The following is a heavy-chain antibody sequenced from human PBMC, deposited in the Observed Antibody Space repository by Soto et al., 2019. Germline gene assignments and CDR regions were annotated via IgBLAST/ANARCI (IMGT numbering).Heavy chain of an antibody. J-gene: IGHJ6*02. V-gene: IGHV4-4*02. Sequence: QVQLQESGPGLVKPSGTLSLTCAVSGGSISSSNWWSGVRQPPGKGLEWIGEIYHSGSTNYNPSLKSRVTIAVDKSKNQFSLKLSSVTAADTAVYYCASVRGGYYYAMDVWGQGTTVTVSS. D-gene: IGHD3-10*02. CDR3: ASVRGGYYYAMDV. CDR1: GGSISSSNW. CDR2: IYHSGST.